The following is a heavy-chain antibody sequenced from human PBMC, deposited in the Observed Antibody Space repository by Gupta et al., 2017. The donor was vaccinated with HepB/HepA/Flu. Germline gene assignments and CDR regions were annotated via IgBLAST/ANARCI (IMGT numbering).Heavy chain of an antibody. CDR1: GFTFSSYG. J-gene: IGHJ4*02. Sequence: EVQLLESGGGLVQPGGSLRLPCAGSGFTFSSYGLSWVRQAPGKGLGWVSIISTDSGDKYYADSVKGRFTISRDNSKNTLYLQMNSLRAEDTAVYYCTKGESGGGYYSPFDCWGQGTLVTVSS. V-gene: IGHV3-23*01. CDR2: ISTDSGDK. D-gene: IGHD3-22*01. CDR3: TKGESGGGYYSPFDC.